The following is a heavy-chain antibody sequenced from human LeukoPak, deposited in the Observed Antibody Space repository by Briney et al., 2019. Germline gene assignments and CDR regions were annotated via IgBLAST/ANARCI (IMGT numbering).Heavy chain of an antibody. CDR1: GGSFSGYY. CDR2: INHSGST. Sequence: SETLPLTCAVYGGSFSGYYWSWIRQPPGKGLEWIGEINHSGSTNYNPSLKSRVTISVDTSKNQFSLKLSPVTAADTAVYYCTRGRYNWNVIYYFDYWGQGTLVTVSS. CDR3: TRGRYNWNVIYYFDY. J-gene: IGHJ4*02. D-gene: IGHD1-20*01. V-gene: IGHV4-34*01.